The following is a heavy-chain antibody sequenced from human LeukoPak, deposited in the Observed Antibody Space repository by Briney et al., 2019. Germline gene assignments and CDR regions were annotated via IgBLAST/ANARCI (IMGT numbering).Heavy chain of an antibody. V-gene: IGHV3-7*01. CDR1: GFTFSSYW. D-gene: IGHD3-10*01. Sequence: GGSLRLSCAASGFTFSSYWMTWVRQAPGKGLEWVGNIKQDGSEKYYVDSVKGRCTISRDNARNSLYLQMNSLRVEDTAVYYCARERASGSYEKAPPFDHWGQGTLVTVSS. CDR3: ARERASGSYEKAPPFDH. J-gene: IGHJ4*02. CDR2: IKQDGSEK.